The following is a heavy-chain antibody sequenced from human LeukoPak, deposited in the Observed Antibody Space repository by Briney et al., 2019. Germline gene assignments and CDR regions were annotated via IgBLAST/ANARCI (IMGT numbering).Heavy chain of an antibody. CDR2: ISTGSSTI. CDR3: ARSGHLDY. CDR1: GFTFSSYS. J-gene: IGHJ4*02. V-gene: IGHV3-48*01. Sequence: GGSLRLSCAASGFTFSSYSMNWVRQAPGKGLEWVSYISTGSSTIYYADSVKGRFTISRDNAKNSLYLQMSSLRAEDTAVYYCARSGHLDYWGQGTLVTVSS.